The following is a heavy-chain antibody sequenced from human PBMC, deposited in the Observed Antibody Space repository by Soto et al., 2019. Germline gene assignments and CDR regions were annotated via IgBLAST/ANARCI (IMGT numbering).Heavy chain of an antibody. D-gene: IGHD1-20*01. CDR2: ISYDGSNK. J-gene: IGHJ4*02. V-gene: IGHV3-30*18. CDR3: AKGLYNWNQIDY. CDR1: GFTFSSYG. Sequence: GGSLRLSCAASGFTFSSYGMHWVRQAPGKGLEWVAVISYDGSNKYYADSVKGRFTISRDNSKDTLYLQMNSLRAEDTAVYYCAKGLYNWNQIDYWGQGTLVTVSS.